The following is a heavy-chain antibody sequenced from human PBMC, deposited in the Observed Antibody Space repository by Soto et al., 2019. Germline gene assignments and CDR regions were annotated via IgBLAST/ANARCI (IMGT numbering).Heavy chain of an antibody. V-gene: IGHV4-34*01. D-gene: IGHD3-3*01. J-gene: IGHJ4*02. CDR1: GGSFSGYY. Sequence: SETLSLTRAVYGGSFSGYYWSWIRQPPGKGLEWIGEINHSGSTNYNPSLKSRVTISVDTSKNQFSLKLSSVTAADTAVYYCARGRQYYDFWSGSYYFDYWGQGTLVTVSS. CDR2: INHSGST. CDR3: ARGRQYYDFWSGSYYFDY.